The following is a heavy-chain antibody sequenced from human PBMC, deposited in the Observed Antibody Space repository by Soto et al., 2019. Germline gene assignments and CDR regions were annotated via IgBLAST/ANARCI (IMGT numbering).Heavy chain of an antibody. J-gene: IGHJ3*02. CDR3: ARHYYYYDSSGQYAFDI. Sequence: APLKISCKGSGYSFTSYWIGWVRQMPGKGLEWMGIIYPGDSDTRYSPSFQGQVTISADKSISTAYLQWSSLKASDTAMYYCARHYYYYDSSGQYAFDIWGQGTMVTVSS. D-gene: IGHD3-22*01. CDR1: GYSFTSYW. CDR2: IYPGDSDT. V-gene: IGHV5-51*01.